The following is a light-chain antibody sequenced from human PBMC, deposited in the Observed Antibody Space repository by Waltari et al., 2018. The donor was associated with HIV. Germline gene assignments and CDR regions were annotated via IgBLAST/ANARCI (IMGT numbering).Light chain of an antibody. CDR2: TND. V-gene: IGLV1-44*01. J-gene: IGLJ2*01. CDR3: AAWDDSLIGVI. Sequence: QSVLTQPPSASGTPGQRVTISCSGSSSNIGSHSVNWYQQLPGTAPKLLIYTNDQRPSGVPDRFSGSKSGTSASLAITGLQSKDEADYYCAAWDDSLIGVIVGGGTKLTVL. CDR1: SSNIGSHS.